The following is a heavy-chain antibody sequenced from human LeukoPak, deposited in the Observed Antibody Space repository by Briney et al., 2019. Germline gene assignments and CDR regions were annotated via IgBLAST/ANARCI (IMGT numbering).Heavy chain of an antibody. V-gene: IGHV4-59*01. J-gene: IGHJ6*03. CDR3: ARDSRRITIFGVVHYYMDV. Sequence: PSETLSLTCTVSGGSISSYYWSWIRQPPGKGLEWIGYIYYSGSTNYNPSLKSRVTISVDTSKNQFSLKLSSVTAADTAVYYCARDSRRITIFGVVHYYMDVWGKGTTVTVSS. CDR1: GGSISSYY. CDR2: IYYSGST. D-gene: IGHD3-3*01.